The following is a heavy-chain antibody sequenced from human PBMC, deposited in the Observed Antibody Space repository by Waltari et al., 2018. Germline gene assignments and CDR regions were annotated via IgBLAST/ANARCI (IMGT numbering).Heavy chain of an antibody. Sequence: QVTLKESGPVLVKPTETLTLTCTVSGFSLSNARMGVSWIRQPPGKALEWLAHIFSNDEKSYSTSLKSRLTSPKDTSKSQVVLTMTNMDPVDTATYYCAWIRDYYDSSGPSDYWGQGTLVTVSS. D-gene: IGHD3-22*01. V-gene: IGHV2-26*04. CDR1: GFSLSNARMG. J-gene: IGHJ4*02. CDR2: IFSNDEK. CDR3: AWIRDYYDSSGPSDY.